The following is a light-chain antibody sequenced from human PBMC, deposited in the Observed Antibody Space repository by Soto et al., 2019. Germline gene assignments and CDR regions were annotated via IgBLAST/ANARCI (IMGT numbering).Light chain of an antibody. CDR2: EVS. CDR3: SSYTITSAIYV. J-gene: IGLJ1*01. Sequence: QSVLTQPASVSGSPGQSITISCTGTSSDVGSYQYVSWYQQHPGKAPKLIIYEVSNRPSGVSNRFSGSKSGNTASLTISGLQAEDDGDYYCSSYTITSAIYVFGSGTKVTV. V-gene: IGLV2-14*01. CDR1: SSDVGSYQY.